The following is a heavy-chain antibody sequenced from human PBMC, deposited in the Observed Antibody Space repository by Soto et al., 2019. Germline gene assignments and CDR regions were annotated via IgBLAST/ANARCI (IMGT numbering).Heavy chain of an antibody. D-gene: IGHD3-16*01. V-gene: IGHV2-5*02. CDR1: GFSLSTSGVG. Sequence: SGPTLVNPTQTPTLTCTFSGFSLSTSGVGVGWIRQPPGKALEWLALIYWDDDKRYSPSLKSRLTTTKDTSKNQVVLTMTNMDPVDTDTYSCAPRGDIISKKYFDYCRQLNLVTVSS. J-gene: IGHJ4*02. CDR3: APRGDIISKKYFDY. CDR2: IYWDDDK.